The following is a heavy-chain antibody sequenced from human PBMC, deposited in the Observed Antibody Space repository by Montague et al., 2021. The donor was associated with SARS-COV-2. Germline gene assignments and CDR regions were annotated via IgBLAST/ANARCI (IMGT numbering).Heavy chain of an antibody. D-gene: IGHD7-27*01. Sequence: TLSLICTVSGGSISGDNYYWTWIRQHPGKGLEWIAYIYYTGSTYYNPSLQSRLRTSLDTSKNQFSLTLTPVTPADTAIYYCARNRGWGSRGAGYIDLWGRGTLVTVSS. J-gene: IGHJ2*01. CDR3: ARNRGWGSRGAGYIDL. V-gene: IGHV4-31*03. CDR2: IYYTGST. CDR1: GGSISGDNYY.